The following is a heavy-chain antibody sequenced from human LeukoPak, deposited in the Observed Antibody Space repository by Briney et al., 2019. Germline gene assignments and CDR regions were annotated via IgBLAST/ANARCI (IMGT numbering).Heavy chain of an antibody. CDR2: INSDGSTT. D-gene: IGHD1-1*01. V-gene: IGHV3-74*01. J-gene: IGHJ4*02. Sequence: GGSLRLSCAASGFTFSSLWMHWVRHAPGKGLVWVSRINSDGSTTSYADSVKGRFTISRDNAKNTLYLQMNSLRVEDTAVYYCAGRYGDYWGQGTLVTVSS. CDR1: GFTFSSLW. CDR3: AGRYGDY.